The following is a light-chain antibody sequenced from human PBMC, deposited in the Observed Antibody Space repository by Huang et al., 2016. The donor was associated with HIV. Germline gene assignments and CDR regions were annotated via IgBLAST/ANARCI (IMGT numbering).Light chain of an antibody. CDR1: QSVGST. CDR3: QQYYKLYT. CDR2: GAS. J-gene: IGKJ2*01. Sequence: IVMTQSPGTLSVSPGERATLSCRASQSVGSTLAWYQQKPGQSHRLLIYGASTRATGIPARFSGSWSGTEFTLTISSLQSEDFAVYYCQQYYKLYTFGQGTKLEIK. V-gene: IGKV3-15*01.